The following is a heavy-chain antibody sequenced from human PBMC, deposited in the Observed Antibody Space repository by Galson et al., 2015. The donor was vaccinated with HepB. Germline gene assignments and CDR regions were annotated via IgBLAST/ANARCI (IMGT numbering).Heavy chain of an antibody. CDR1: GGSISSYY. J-gene: IGHJ4*02. Sequence: SETLSLTCTVSGGSISSYYWSWIRQPPGKGLEWIGYIYYSGSTNYNPSLKSRVTISVDTSKNQFSLKLSSVTAADTAVYYCARGLTYYYGSGGYYFDYWGQGTLVTVSS. CDR3: ARGLTYYYGSGGYYFDY. D-gene: IGHD3-10*01. CDR2: IYYSGST. V-gene: IGHV4-59*01.